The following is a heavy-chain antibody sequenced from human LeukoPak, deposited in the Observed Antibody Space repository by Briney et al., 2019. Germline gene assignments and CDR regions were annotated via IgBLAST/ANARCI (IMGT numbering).Heavy chain of an antibody. CDR3: TTDSWIQPDYYYYYMDV. Sequence: GGSLRLSCAASGFTFSNAWMSWVRQAPGKGLEWVGRIKSKTDGGTTDYAAPVKGRFTISRDDSKNTLYLQMNSLKTEDTAVYYCTTDSWIQPDYYYYYMDVWGKGTTVTVSS. CDR1: GFTFSNAW. D-gene: IGHD5-18*01. V-gene: IGHV3-15*01. CDR2: IKSKTDGGTT. J-gene: IGHJ6*03.